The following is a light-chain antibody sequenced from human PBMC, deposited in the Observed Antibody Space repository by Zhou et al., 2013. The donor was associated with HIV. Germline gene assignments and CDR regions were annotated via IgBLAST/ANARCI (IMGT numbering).Light chain of an antibody. J-gene: IGKJ3*01. CDR2: GAS. CDR1: QSVSSSY. Sequence: EIVLTQSPGTLSLSPGQRATLSCRASQSVSSSYLVWYQQKPGQAPRLLIYGASSRATGIPDRFSGSGSGTDFTLTISRLEPEDFAVYYCQQYGSSPFTFGPGTKVGYQT. CDR3: QQYGSSPFT. V-gene: IGKV3-20*01.